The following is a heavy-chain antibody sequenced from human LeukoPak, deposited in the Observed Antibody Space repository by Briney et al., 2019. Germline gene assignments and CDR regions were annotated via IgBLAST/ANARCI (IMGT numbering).Heavy chain of an antibody. V-gene: IGHV4-59*01. CDR3: AREIDYYDSSGYTTRDAFDI. CDR1: GGSISSYY. J-gene: IGHJ3*02. CDR2: IYYSGST. D-gene: IGHD3-22*01. Sequence: SETLSLTCTVSGGSISSYYWSWIRQPPGKGLEWIGYIYYSGSTNYNPSLKSRVTISVDTSKNQFSLKLSSVTAADTAVYYCAREIDYYDSSGYTTRDAFDIWGQGTMVTVSS.